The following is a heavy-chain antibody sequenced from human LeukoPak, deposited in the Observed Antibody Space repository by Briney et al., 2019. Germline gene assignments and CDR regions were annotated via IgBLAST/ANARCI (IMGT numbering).Heavy chain of an antibody. CDR1: GYTFTSYG. CDR2: INPNIGGT. V-gene: IGHV1-2*02. J-gene: IGHJ4*02. Sequence: ASVKVSCKASGYTFTSYGISWVRQAPGQGLEWTGWINPNIGGTNYAQKFQGRVTMTRDTSISTAYMELRRLRSDDTAVYYCARVQTHIYAHDDYGDYRFDYWGQGTLVTVSS. D-gene: IGHD4-17*01. CDR3: ARVQTHIYAHDDYGDYRFDY.